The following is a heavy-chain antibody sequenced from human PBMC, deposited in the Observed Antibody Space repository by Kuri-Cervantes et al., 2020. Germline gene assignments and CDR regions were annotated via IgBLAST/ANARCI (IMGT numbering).Heavy chain of an antibody. Sequence: ETLSLTCAASGFTFSSYSMNWVRQAPGKGLEWVSSISSSSSYIYYADSVKGRFTISRDNAKNSLYLQMNSLRAEDTAVYYCARVSGYILRAYGMDVWGQGTRSPSP. CDR2: ISSSSSYI. CDR3: ARVSGYILRAYGMDV. D-gene: IGHD1-1*01. J-gene: IGHJ6*02. CDR1: GFTFSSYS. V-gene: IGHV3-21*01.